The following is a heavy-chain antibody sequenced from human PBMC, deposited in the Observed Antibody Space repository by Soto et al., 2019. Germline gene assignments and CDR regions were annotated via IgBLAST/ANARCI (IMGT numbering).Heavy chain of an antibody. Sequence: SGPTLVNPTETLTLNSTVSGFSLSNARMGVSWIRQPPGKALEWLAHIFSNDEKSYSTSLKSRLTISKDTSKSQVVLTMTNMDPVDTATYYCARIFSTYYDFWSGYCDYWGQGTLVTVSS. J-gene: IGHJ4*02. V-gene: IGHV2-26*01. CDR3: ARIFSTYYDFWSGYCDY. CDR1: GFSLSNARMG. D-gene: IGHD3-3*01. CDR2: IFSNDEK.